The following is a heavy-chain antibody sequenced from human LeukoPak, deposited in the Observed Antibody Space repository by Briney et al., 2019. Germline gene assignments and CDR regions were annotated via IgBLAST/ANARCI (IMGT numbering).Heavy chain of an antibody. CDR3: AKGVYCGGDCYWFDY. D-gene: IGHD2-21*02. J-gene: IGHJ4*02. CDR2: ISGSGGST. Sequence: PGGSLRLSCAASGFTFSSYAMSWVRQAPGKGLEWVSAISGSGGSTYYADSVKGRFTISRDNSKNTLYPQMNSLRAEDTAVYYCAKGVYCGGDCYWFDYWGKGTLVTVSS. V-gene: IGHV3-23*01. CDR1: GFTFSSYA.